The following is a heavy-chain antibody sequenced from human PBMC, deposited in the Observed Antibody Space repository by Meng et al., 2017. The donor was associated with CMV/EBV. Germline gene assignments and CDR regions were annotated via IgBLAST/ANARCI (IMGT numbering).Heavy chain of an antibody. V-gene: IGHV4-34*01. CDR3: ASLSTMIVVEN. CDR2: INHSGST. CDR1: GGSISSYY. D-gene: IGHD3-22*01. J-gene: IGHJ4*02. Sequence: SETLSLTCTVSGGSISSYYWSWIRQPPGKGLEWIGEINHSGSTNYNPSLKSRVTISVDTSKNQFSLKLSSVTAADTAVYYCASLSTMIVVENWGQGTLVTVSS.